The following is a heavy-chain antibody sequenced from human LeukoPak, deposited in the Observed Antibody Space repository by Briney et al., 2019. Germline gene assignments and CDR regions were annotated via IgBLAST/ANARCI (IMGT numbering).Heavy chain of an antibody. J-gene: IGHJ3*02. D-gene: IGHD6-6*01. V-gene: IGHV1-2*02. Sequence: ASVKVSCKASGYPFINYYMHWVRQAPGQGLEWMGWINPNSGGTNYAQNFQGRVTMTRDTSISTAYMELSRLRFDDTAVYYCARDVTGAAHKLLFDSWGQGTMVTVSS. CDR1: GYPFINYY. CDR2: INPNSGGT. CDR3: ARDVTGAAHKLLFDS.